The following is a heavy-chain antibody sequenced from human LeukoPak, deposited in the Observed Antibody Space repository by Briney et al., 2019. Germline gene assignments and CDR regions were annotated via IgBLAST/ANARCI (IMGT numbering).Heavy chain of an antibody. CDR1: GGSISSYY. J-gene: IGHJ4*02. Sequence: ETLSLTCTVSGGSISSYYWSWVRQAPGKGLEWVASIKQDGGETFYVDSVKGRFTISRDNAKNSLYLQMNSLRAEDTAVYYCARDASVSIAARPPFDYWGQGTLVTVSS. D-gene: IGHD6-6*01. V-gene: IGHV3-7*01. CDR3: ARDASVSIAARPPFDY. CDR2: IKQDGGET.